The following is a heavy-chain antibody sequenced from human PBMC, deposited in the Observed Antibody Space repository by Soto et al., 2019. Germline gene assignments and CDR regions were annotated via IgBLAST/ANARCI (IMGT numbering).Heavy chain of an antibody. CDR1: GGSISSSSYY. Sequence: SETLSLTCTVSGGSISSSSYYWGWIRQPPGKGLEWIGSIYYSGSTYYNPSLKSRVTISVDTSKNQFSLKLSSVTAADTAVYYCATPTVVSSYYYYGMDVWGQGTTVTV. D-gene: IGHD4-17*01. CDR2: IYYSGST. J-gene: IGHJ6*02. V-gene: IGHV4-39*01. CDR3: ATPTVVSSYYYYGMDV.